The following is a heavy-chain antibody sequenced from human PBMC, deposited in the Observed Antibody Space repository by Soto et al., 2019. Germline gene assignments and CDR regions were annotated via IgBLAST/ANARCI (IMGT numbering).Heavy chain of an antibody. CDR2: ISSTSGAM. J-gene: IGHJ3*02. V-gene: IGHV3-48*01. Sequence: PGESLKISCAVSGFTLSGYGMNWVRQAPGKGLEWVSYISSTSGAMYYADSVKGRFTISRDNAKSSLYLQMSSLRAEDTAVYYCARAAYVDIWGQGTMVTVSS. CDR3: ARAAYVDI. CDR1: GFTLSGYG.